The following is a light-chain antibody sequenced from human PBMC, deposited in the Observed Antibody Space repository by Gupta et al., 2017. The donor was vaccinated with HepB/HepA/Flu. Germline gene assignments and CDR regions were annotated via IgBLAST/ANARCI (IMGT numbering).Light chain of an antibody. V-gene: IGKV1-5*03. J-gene: IGKJ2*01. CDR1: QNVGDR. Sequence: DKHMPQFPPILSASVGDRVTITCRASQNVGDRLAWYQQKPGKAPKLLIYEVSNLESGVPSRVSGSGSGTEFTLTISSLQPDDFATYYCQQYNSYAPYTFSQGTKLEIK. CDR3: QQYNSYAPYT. CDR2: EVS.